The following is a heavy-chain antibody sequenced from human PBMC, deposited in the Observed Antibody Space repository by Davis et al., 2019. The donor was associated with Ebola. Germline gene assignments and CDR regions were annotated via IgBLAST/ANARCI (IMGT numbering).Heavy chain of an antibody. CDR1: GFTVSSNY. V-gene: IGHV3-53*01. CDR2: IYNGGYT. J-gene: IGHJ4*02. Sequence: GESLKISCAPSGFTVSSNYMRWVRQAPGKGLEWVSVIYNGGYTSYADSVKGRFTISRDNSKNTLYLQMNSLRAEDTAVYYCAREQPCGGSCYSFLDSWGQGTLVTVSS. D-gene: IGHD2-15*01. CDR3: AREQPCGGSCYSFLDS.